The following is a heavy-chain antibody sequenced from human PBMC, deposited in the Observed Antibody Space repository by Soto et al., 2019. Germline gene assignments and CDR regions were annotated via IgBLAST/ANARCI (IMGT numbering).Heavy chain of an antibody. J-gene: IGHJ3*02. V-gene: IGHV1-69*02. Sequence: QVQLVQSGAEVKKPGSSVKVSCKASGGTFSSYTISWVRQAPGQGLEWMGRIIPILGLANYAQKFQGRVTITADKATSTAYMELSSLRAEDTAVYYCATPRVYCSGGSCYFAFDIWGQGTMVTVSS. D-gene: IGHD2-15*01. CDR2: IIPILGLA. CDR1: GGTFSSYT. CDR3: ATPRVYCSGGSCYFAFDI.